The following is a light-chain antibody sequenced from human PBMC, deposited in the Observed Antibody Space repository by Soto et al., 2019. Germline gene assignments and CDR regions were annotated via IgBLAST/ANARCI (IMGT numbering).Light chain of an antibody. CDR1: ESVTSSY. CDR2: GAS. CDR3: QQYGSSPPWT. V-gene: IGKV3-20*01. J-gene: IGKJ1*01. Sequence: EIVLTQSPGTLSLSPGEIATLSCRASESVTSSYLDWYQQKPGQAPRLLIYGASSRATGIPDRFSGSGSGTDFTLTISRLEPEDFAVYYCQQYGSSPPWTFGQGTKVEIK.